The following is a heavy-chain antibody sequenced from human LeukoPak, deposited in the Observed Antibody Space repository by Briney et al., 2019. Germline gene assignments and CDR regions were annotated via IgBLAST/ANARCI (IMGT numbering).Heavy chain of an antibody. Sequence: GGSLRLSCAASGFTFDDYAMHWVRQAPGKGLEWVSGISWNSGGIGYADSVKGRFTISRDNAKNSVYLQMNSLRAEDTALYYCAKGYSYDYDYFDYWGQGTLVTVSS. V-gene: IGHV3-9*01. CDR1: GFTFDDYA. CDR3: AKGYSYDYDYFDY. CDR2: ISWNSGGI. J-gene: IGHJ4*02. D-gene: IGHD5-18*01.